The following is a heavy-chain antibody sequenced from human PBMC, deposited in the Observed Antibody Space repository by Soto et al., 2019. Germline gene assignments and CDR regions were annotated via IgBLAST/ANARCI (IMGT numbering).Heavy chain of an antibody. D-gene: IGHD1-1*01. CDR2: IHGGGGAT. CDR1: GFTFSAYA. Sequence: EVQLLESGGGLVQPGGSLRLSCAASGFTFSAYAMGWVRQAPGKGLEWVSTIHGGGGATHYADSVKGRFTISRDDSKNRLYAQMTSLRSEDTAVYYCAKFEGHPLEYWYLDFLGRGTLFTVSS. J-gene: IGHJ2*01. CDR3: AKFEGHPLEYWYLDF. V-gene: IGHV3-23*01.